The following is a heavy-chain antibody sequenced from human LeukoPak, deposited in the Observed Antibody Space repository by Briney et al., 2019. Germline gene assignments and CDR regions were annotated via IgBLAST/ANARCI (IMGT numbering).Heavy chain of an antibody. CDR2: INNGGSDM. Sequence: PGGSLRLSCAASGFTFISYGMQWVRQAPGKGLVWVSRINNGGSDMSYADSVKGRFTISRDNAKNTLYLQMKSLRAEDTAVYYCARELPREVTLDYWGQGTPVTVPS. V-gene: IGHV3-74*01. D-gene: IGHD2-21*02. CDR3: ARELPREVTLDY. CDR1: GFTFISYG. J-gene: IGHJ4*01.